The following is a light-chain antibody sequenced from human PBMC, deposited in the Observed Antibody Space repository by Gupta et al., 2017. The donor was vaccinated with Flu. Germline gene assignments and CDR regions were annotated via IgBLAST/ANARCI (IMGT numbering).Light chain of an antibody. Sequence: SSNIDIKYVYWYQHVPGTAPKLLICTDYKRASGVPDRFSGDKSGPSAYLTISGLRSEDEGDYYCAAWDDSLSLWVVGGGTMLTVL. J-gene: IGLJ3*02. CDR1: SSNIDIKY. V-gene: IGLV1-47*01. CDR2: TDY. CDR3: AAWDDSLSLWV.